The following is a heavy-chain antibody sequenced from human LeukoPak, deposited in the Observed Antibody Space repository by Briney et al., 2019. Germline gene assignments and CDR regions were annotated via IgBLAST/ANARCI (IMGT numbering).Heavy chain of an antibody. Sequence: GESLKISCKGSGYSFTNYWIGWVRQTPGKGLEWMGTINPDDSEIKYSPSLQGQVTISADKSISTAYLQWSSLKASDTAMYYCARPMGGNGMDVWGQGTTVTVSS. CDR1: GYSFTNYW. CDR2: INPDDSEI. V-gene: IGHV5-51*01. D-gene: IGHD1-26*01. CDR3: ARPMGGNGMDV. J-gene: IGHJ6*02.